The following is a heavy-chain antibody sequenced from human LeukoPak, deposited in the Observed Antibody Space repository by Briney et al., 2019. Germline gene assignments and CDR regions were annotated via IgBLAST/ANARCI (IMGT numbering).Heavy chain of an antibody. J-gene: IGHJ5*02. D-gene: IGHD6-19*01. CDR1: GFTVSSSY. CDR2: IYSDTRT. V-gene: IGHV3-53*01. CDR3: ARTYSSGVSWFDP. Sequence: GGSLRLSCAASGFTVSSSYMSWVRQAPGKGLEWVSVIYSDTRTYYADSVKGRFTISSDNSKNTLYLQMNSLRAEDTAVYYCARTYSSGVSWFDPWGQGTLVTVSS.